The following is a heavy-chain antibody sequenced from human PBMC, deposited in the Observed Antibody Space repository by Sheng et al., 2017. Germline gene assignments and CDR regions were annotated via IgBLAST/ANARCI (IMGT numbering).Heavy chain of an antibody. CDR2: IYGGGNT. CDR3: ARDRGSEAGFDY. J-gene: IGHJ4*02. V-gene: IGHV3-53*01. CDR1: GLTVSSNY. D-gene: IGHD3-10*01. Sequence: EVQLVESGGGLIQPGGSLRLSCAASGLTVSSNYMSWVRQAPGKGLEWVSVIYGGGNTYYTDSVKGRFTISRDNSKNTVHLQMNSLRAEDTAVYYCARDRGSEAGFDYWGQGTLVTVSS.